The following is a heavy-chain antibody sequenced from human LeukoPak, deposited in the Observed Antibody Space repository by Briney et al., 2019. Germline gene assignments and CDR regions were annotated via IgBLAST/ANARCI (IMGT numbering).Heavy chain of an antibody. D-gene: IGHD2-8*01. CDR2: ISAYNGNT. J-gene: IGHJ4*02. CDR3: ARELGYCTNGVCYTVPWGY. V-gene: IGHV1-18*01. Sequence: EASVKVSCKASGYTFTSYGISWVRQAPGQGLEWMGWISAYNGNTNYAQKLQGRVTMTTDTSTSTAYMELRSLRSDDTAVYYCARELGYCTNGVCYTVPWGYWGQGTLVTVSS. CDR1: GYTFTSYG.